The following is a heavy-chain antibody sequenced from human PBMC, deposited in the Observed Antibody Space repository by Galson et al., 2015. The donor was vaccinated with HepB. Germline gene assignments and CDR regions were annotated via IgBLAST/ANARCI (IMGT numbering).Heavy chain of an antibody. CDR3: ARVGGRIGYCSGGSCYSAYDAFDI. CDR2: TYYRSKWYN. D-gene: IGHD2-15*01. Sequence: CAISGDSVSSNSAAWNWIRQSPSRGLEWLGRTYYRSKWYNDYAVSVKSRITTNPDTSKNQFSLQLNSVTPEDTAVYYCARVGGRIGYCSGGSCYSAYDAFDIWGQGTMVTVSS. J-gene: IGHJ3*02. V-gene: IGHV6-1*01. CDR1: GDSVSSNSAA.